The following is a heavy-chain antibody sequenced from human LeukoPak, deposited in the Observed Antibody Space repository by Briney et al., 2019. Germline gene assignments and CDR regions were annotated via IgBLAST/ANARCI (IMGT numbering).Heavy chain of an antibody. Sequence: PGGSLRLSCAASGFIFSSYWMSWVRQAPGKGLEWMGIIYPGDSDTRYSPSFQGQVTISADKSISTAYLQWSSLKASYSAMYYCARHAQTAYHYYMDVWGKGTTVTVSS. CDR3: ARHAQTAYHYYMDV. CDR2: IYPGDSDT. CDR1: GFIFSSYW. J-gene: IGHJ6*03. D-gene: IGHD1-14*01. V-gene: IGHV5-51*01.